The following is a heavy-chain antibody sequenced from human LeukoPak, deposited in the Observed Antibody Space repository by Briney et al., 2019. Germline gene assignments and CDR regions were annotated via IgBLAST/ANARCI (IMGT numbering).Heavy chain of an antibody. J-gene: IGHJ4*02. D-gene: IGHD3-3*01. V-gene: IGHV1-69*01. CDR1: GGTFNNFA. CDR3: ASPVKYYDTWSGYPPFDY. Sequence: SVKVSFKASGGTFNNFAISWVRQAPGQGLEWVGGIIPMSGTANYAQKFQGRVTITADESTSTAYMELSSLRSEDTAIYYCASPVKYYDTWSGYPPFDYWGQGTLVTVFS. CDR2: IIPMSGTA.